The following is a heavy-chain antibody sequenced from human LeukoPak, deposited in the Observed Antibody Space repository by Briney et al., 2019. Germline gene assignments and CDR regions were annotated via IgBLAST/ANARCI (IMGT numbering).Heavy chain of an antibody. D-gene: IGHD2-15*01. J-gene: IGHJ3*02. Sequence: ASVKVSCKASGCTFTSYGISWVRQAPGQGLEWMGWTSAYNGNTNYAQKLQGRVTMTTDTSTSTAYMELRSLRSDDTAVYYCAREDYCSGGSCYSLGDDAFDIWGQGTMVTVSS. CDR2: TSAYNGNT. CDR1: GCTFTSYG. CDR3: AREDYCSGGSCYSLGDDAFDI. V-gene: IGHV1-18*01.